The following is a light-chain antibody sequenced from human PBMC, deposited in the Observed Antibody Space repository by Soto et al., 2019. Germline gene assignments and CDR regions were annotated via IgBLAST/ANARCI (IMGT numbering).Light chain of an antibody. CDR2: YTS. CDR1: QYVGTR. J-gene: IGKJ1*01. Sequence: EIVLTQSPATLSSSPGETATLSCRASQYVGTRLAWYQHKPGQAPMLLIDYTSNMATGIPARFSGSGSGTDFTLTINSLAPEDFAIYYCHQRQSWPRTFGQGTKVEIK. CDR3: HQRQSWPRT. V-gene: IGKV3-11*01.